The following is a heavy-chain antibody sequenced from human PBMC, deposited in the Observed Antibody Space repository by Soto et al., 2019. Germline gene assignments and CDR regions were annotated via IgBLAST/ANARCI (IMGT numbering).Heavy chain of an antibody. CDR3: AREGSSGWYKIDWFDP. D-gene: IGHD6-19*01. CDR2: INAGNGNT. Sequence: ASVKVSCKASGYTFTSYAMHWVRQAPGQRLEWMGWINAGNGNTKYSQKFQGRVTITRDTSASTAYMELSSLRSEDTAVYYCAREGSSGWYKIDWFDPWGQGTLVTVSS. J-gene: IGHJ5*02. V-gene: IGHV1-3*01. CDR1: GYTFTSYA.